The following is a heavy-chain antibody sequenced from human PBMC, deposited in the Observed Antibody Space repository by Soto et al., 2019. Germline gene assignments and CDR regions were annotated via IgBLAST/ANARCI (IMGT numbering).Heavy chain of an antibody. Sequence: SETLSGTCAVSGGSITRTNWWSWVRQPPAKGLEWIGEIYHSGSTNYNPSLKSRVTMSVDTSKNQFSLKLSSVTAADTAVYYCARAESWFDPWGQGTLVTVSS. V-gene: IGHV4-4*02. J-gene: IGHJ5*02. CDR2: IYHSGST. CDR1: GGSITRTNW. CDR3: ARAESWFDP.